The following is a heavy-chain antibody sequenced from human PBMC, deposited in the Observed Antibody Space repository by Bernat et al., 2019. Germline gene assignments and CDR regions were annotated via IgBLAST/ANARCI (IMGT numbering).Heavy chain of an antibody. CDR1: GGSISSYY. J-gene: IGHJ4*02. V-gene: IGHV4-59*01. Sequence: QVQLQESGPGLVKPSETLSLTCTVSGGSISSYYWSWIRQPPGKGLEWIGYIYYSGSTNYNPSLKSRVTISVDTSKNQFSLKLSSVTAADTAVYYCARMPNRGVITLSDYWGQGTLVTVSS. D-gene: IGHD3-10*01. CDR3: ARMPNRGVITLSDY. CDR2: IYYSGST.